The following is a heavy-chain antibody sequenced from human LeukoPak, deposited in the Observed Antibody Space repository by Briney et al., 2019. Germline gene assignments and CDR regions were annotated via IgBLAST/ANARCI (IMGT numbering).Heavy chain of an antibody. CDR2: KNPNSGNT. CDR3: ARSKTGITMVRGSYYYGMDV. CDR1: GYTFTSYD. D-gene: IGHD3-10*01. V-gene: IGHV1-8*01. J-gene: IGHJ6*02. Sequence: ASVKVSCKASGYTFTSYDINWVRQATGQGLEWMGWKNPNSGNTGYAQKFQGRVTMTRNTSISTAYMELSSLRSEDTAVYYCARSKTGITMVRGSYYYGMDVWGQGTTVTVSS.